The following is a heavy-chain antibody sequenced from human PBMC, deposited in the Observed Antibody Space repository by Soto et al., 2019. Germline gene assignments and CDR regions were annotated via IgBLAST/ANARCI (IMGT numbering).Heavy chain of an antibody. J-gene: IGHJ4*02. CDR1: GYPFTSHG. CDR3: AGESEEDCLDSTRFYSDFDH. CDR2: ISAYSGIT. V-gene: IGHV1-18*04. Sequence: QVHLVQSGSEVRKPGASVTVSCKVSGYPFTSHGVSWVRQAPGQGLEWMGWISAYSGITKYAQKFQGRVSLTTDPSTRTVYMGLTSLRSDDTGLYCCAGESEEDCLDSTRFYSDFDHWGQGTLVTVSS. D-gene: IGHD3-22*01.